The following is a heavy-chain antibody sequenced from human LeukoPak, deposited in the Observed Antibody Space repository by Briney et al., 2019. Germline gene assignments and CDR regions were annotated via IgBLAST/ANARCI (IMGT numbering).Heavy chain of an antibody. CDR3: ARDPRHSGSYGDSFDY. Sequence: GGSLRLSCAASGFTFSSYSMNWVRQAPGKGLEWVSSISSSSSYIYYADSVKGRFTISRDNAENSLYLQMNSLRAEDTAVYYCARDPRHSGSYGDSFDYWGQGTLVTVSS. CDR1: GFTFSSYS. CDR2: ISSSSSYI. J-gene: IGHJ4*02. D-gene: IGHD1-26*01. V-gene: IGHV3-21*01.